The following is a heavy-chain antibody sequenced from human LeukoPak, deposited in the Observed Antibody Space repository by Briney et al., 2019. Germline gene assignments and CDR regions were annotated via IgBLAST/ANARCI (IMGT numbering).Heavy chain of an antibody. CDR3: ARQIASAGTAGFDF. V-gene: IGHV4-4*07. CDR2: IYTSGST. CDR1: GGSISSYY. J-gene: IGHJ4*02. D-gene: IGHD6-13*01. Sequence: SETLSLTCTVSGGSISSYYWSWLRQPAGKGLEWIGRIYTSGSTNYNPSLKSRVTMSVDTSKNQFSLRLRSVTAADTAVYYCARQIASAGTAGFDFWGQGALVTVSS.